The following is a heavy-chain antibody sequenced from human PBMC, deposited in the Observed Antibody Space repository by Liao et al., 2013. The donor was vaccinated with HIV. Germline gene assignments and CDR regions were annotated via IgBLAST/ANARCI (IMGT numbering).Heavy chain of an antibody. CDR2: IHYSGST. CDR3: ARGDGFNFEPYFFDF. J-gene: IGHJ4*02. V-gene: IGHV4-30-4*08. Sequence: QVQLQESGPGLVKPSQTLSLTCTVSGGSIGSGDYYWSWIRQPPGKGLEWIGYIHYSGSTYLSPSLRSRVTISVDTSKNQFSLRLSSVTAADTAVYYCARGDGFNFEPYFFDFWGRGNLVTVSS. D-gene: IGHD5-24*01. CDR1: GGSIGSGDYY.